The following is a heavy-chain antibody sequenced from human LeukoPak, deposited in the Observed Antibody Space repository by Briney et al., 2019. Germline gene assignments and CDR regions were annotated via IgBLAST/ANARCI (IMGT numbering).Heavy chain of an antibody. CDR3: TRDVSSTPNWEFDH. D-gene: IGHD1-26*01. V-gene: IGHV1-2*06. CDR2: INANSGGT. J-gene: IGHJ4*02. Sequence: ASVKVSCKTSGYTFADYFIHWVRQAPGQGLEWMGRINANSGGTEYQQKFQGRVTMTRDTSISTAYVEVNWLISDDTAIYYCTRDVSSTPNWEFDHWGQGTQVTVSS. CDR1: GYTFADYF.